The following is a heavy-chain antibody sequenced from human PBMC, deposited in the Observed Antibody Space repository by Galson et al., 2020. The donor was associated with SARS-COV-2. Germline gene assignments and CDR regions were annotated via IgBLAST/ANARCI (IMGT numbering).Heavy chain of an antibody. D-gene: IGHD3-3*01. Sequence: GGSLRLSCTASGFPFSYYGLHWVRQAPGKGLEWVAYISYDGNEFYADSVRGRFTISRDSSRNMLYLQMNSLRIEDTAMYYCAKEGDGGFLQYNKCFDSWGQGTQVSVSS. J-gene: IGHJ5*01. CDR3: AKEGDGGFLQYNKCFDS. V-gene: IGHV3-30*02. CDR2: ISYDGNE. CDR1: GFPFSYYG.